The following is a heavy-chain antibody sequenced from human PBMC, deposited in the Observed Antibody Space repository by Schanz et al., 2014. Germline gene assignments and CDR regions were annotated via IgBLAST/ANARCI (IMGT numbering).Heavy chain of an antibody. CDR1: GGSMKRGDTY. CDR3: ARGHDYSPVEY. J-gene: IGHJ4*02. D-gene: IGHD4-4*01. Sequence: QVQLQESGPGLVKPSQTLSLTCTVAGGSMKRGDTYWNWIRQQPGKGLEWIGYIYSGSSYFNPSLKSRVTITGDASKNQFSLTLSSVTVADTAVYYCARGHDYSPVEYWGQGVLVSVSS. V-gene: IGHV4-31*03. CDR2: IYSGSS.